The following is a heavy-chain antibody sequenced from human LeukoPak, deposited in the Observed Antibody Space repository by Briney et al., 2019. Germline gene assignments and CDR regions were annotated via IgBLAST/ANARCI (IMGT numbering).Heavy chain of an antibody. V-gene: IGHV4-59*08. J-gene: IGHJ5*02. CDR1: GGSITSYY. Sequence: SETLSLTCTVSGGSITSYYWSWIRQPPGKGLEYIGYIYYSGSTNYNPSLKSRVTISVDTSKNHFSLKLYSVTAADTTVYYCARLDEWFDPWGQGTLVTVSS. CDR2: IYYSGST. D-gene: IGHD3/OR15-3a*01. CDR3: ARLDEWFDP.